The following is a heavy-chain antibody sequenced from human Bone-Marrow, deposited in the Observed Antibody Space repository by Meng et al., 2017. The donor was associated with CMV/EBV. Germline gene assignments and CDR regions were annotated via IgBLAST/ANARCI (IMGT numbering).Heavy chain of an antibody. J-gene: IGHJ4*02. CDR1: GFTFDDYA. CDR3: ARDPMWELPDYGYFDY. D-gene: IGHD1-26*01. CDR2: ISWNSGSI. Sequence: LRLSCAASGFTFDDYAMHWVRQAPGKGLEWVSGISWNSGSIGYADSVKGRFTISRDNSKNTLYLQMNSLRAEDTAVYYCARDPMWELPDYGYFDYWGQGTLVTVSS. V-gene: IGHV3-9*01.